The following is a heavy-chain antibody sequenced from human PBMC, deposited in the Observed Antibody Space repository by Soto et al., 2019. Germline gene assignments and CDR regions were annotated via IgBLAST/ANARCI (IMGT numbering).Heavy chain of an antibody. Sequence: ASVKVSCKASGYTFTSYDINWVRQATGQGLEWMGWMNPNSGNTGYAQKFQGRVTMTRNTSISTAYMELSSLRSEDTAAYYCARFRWFGELLGYYYGMDVWGQGTTVTVSS. CDR3: ARFRWFGELLGYYYGMDV. CDR2: MNPNSGNT. D-gene: IGHD3-10*01. V-gene: IGHV1-8*01. CDR1: GYTFTSYD. J-gene: IGHJ6*02.